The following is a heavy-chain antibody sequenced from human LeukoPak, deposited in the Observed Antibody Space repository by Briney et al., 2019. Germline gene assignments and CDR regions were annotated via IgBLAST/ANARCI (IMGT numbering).Heavy chain of an antibody. V-gene: IGHV4-4*07. D-gene: IGHD5-12*01. CDR1: GGSISSYY. CDR2: IYTSGST. J-gene: IGHJ5*02. CDR3: ARDEGWPSGYDWYWFDP. Sequence: SETLSLTCTVSGGSISSYYWSWIRQPAGKGLEWIRRIYTSGSTNYNPSLKSHVTMSVDTSKNQFSLKLSSGTAADTAVYYCARDEGWPSGYDWYWFDPWGQGTLVTVSS.